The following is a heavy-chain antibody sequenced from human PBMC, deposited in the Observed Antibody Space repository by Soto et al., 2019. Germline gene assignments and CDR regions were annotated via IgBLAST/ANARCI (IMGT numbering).Heavy chain of an antibody. Sequence: PSETLSLTCTVSGGCISSRGYYWGWNRQPPGKGLEWIGSIYYSGTTYYDPSLKRRVTMSVDTSKNQFSLKLSSVTSADTAVCYCARGHRDGYRSGSLDSWGRGTLVTVSS. V-gene: IGHV4-39*07. CDR1: GGCISSRGYY. CDR2: IYYSGTT. CDR3: ARGHRDGYRSGSLDS. J-gene: IGHJ4*02. D-gene: IGHD5-12*01.